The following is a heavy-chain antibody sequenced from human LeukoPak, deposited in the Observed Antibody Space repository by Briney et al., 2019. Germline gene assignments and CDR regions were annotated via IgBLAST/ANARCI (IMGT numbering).Heavy chain of an antibody. D-gene: IGHD3-22*01. CDR1: GFTFDDYA. V-gene: IGHV3-9*01. Sequence: GGSLRLSCAASGFTFDDYAMHWVRQAPGKGLEWVSGISWNSGSIGYADSVKGRFTISRDNAKNSLYLQMNSLRAEDTALYYCAKDQYYYDSSGYLTDWGQGTLVTVSS. CDR3: AKDQYYYDSSGYLTD. J-gene: IGHJ4*02. CDR2: ISWNSGSI.